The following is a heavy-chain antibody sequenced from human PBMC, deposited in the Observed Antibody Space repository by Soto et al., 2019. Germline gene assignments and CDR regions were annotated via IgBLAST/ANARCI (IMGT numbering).Heavy chain of an antibody. D-gene: IGHD2-8*01. Sequence: SETLSLTCTVSGGSISSGGYYWSWIRQHPGKGLEWIGYIYYSGATYCNPTLKSRLTISVDTSKNQFSLKLSSVTAADTAVYYCATYGDNSFDNWGQGTLVTVSS. CDR3: ATYGDNSFDN. CDR2: IYYSGAT. CDR1: GGSISSGGYY. V-gene: IGHV4-31*03. J-gene: IGHJ4*02.